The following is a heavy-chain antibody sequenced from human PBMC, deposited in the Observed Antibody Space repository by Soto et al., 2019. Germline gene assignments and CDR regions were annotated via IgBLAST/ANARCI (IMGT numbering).Heavy chain of an antibody. V-gene: IGHV1-18*01. D-gene: IGHD1-26*01. CDR1: GYTFTTYA. CDR3: ARGRGWERTRYFDY. Sequence: ASVKVSCKASGYTFTTYAINWVRQAPGQGLEWMGWISAHNGDTNYAQRLQGRVTMTTDTSTSTAYMELKSLRSDDTALYYCARGRGWERTRYFDYWGQGTLVTVSS. J-gene: IGHJ4*02. CDR2: ISAHNGDT.